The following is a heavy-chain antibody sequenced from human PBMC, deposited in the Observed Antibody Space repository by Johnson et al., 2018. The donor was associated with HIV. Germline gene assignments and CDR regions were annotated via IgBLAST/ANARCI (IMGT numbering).Heavy chain of an antibody. J-gene: IGHJ3*02. V-gene: IGHV3-7*02. Sequence: EQLVESGGGVVQPGGSLRLSCAASGFTFSSYWMSWVRQVPGKGLEWVANIKQDGSEKYYVDSVMGRFTISRDNAKNSLYLQMNSLRAEDTAIYYCVRGRISRTVVDLRGGAFDIWGQGTTFTVSS. CDR1: GFTFSSYW. CDR3: VRGRISRTVVDLRGGAFDI. CDR2: IKQDGSEK. D-gene: IGHD3-22*01.